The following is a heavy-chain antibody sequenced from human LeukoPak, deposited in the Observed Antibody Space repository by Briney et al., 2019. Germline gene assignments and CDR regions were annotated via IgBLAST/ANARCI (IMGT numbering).Heavy chain of an antibody. CDR1: GGSISSYY. D-gene: IGHD6-19*01. CDR2: IYYSGSI. V-gene: IGHV4-59*01. CDR3: ARELSGAGFDY. Sequence: PLETLSLTCTVSGGSISSYYWSWIRQPPGKGLEWIGYIYYSGSINYNPSLKSRVTISVDTSKNQFSLKLSSVTAADTAVYYCARELSGAGFDYWGQGTLVTVSS. J-gene: IGHJ4*02.